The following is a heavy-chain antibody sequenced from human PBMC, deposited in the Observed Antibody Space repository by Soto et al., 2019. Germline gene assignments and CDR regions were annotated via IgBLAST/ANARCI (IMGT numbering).Heavy chain of an antibody. Sequence: QVQLVESGGGVVQPGRSLRLSCAASGFTFSSYAMHWVRQAPGKGLEWVAVISYDGSNKYYADSVKGRFTISRDNSKNTLYLQMNSLRAEHTAVYYCARDLNPYYDIFTETRRADYWGQGTLVTVSS. CDR1: GFTFSSYA. J-gene: IGHJ4*02. V-gene: IGHV3-30-3*01. CDR2: ISYDGSNK. D-gene: IGHD3-9*01. CDR3: ARDLNPYYDIFTETRRADY.